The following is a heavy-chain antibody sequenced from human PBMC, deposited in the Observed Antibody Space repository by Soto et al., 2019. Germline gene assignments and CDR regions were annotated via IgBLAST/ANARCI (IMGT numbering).Heavy chain of an antibody. Sequence: QVLLIQSGVEVRKPGASVTVSCKASGYRFTSYTIGWVRQALGQGLEWLGWINVYKGNTIYADKFQGRVTMTTDTYTNTTYLELTSLTSDDTAMYYCARDLGGAYYDYWGQGTLVTVSS. D-gene: IGHD4-17*01. CDR2: INVYKGNT. J-gene: IGHJ4*02. CDR1: GYRFTSYT. V-gene: IGHV1-18*01. CDR3: ARDLGGAYYDY.